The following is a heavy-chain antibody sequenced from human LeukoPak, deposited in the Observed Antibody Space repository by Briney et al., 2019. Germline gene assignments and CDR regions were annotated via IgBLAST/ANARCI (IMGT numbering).Heavy chain of an antibody. CDR2: IYYSGST. V-gene: IGHV4-39*01. CDR1: GGSISSSSYY. CDR3: ASDSGYDYYFDY. Sequence: PSETLSLTCTVSGGSISSSSYYWGWIRQPPGKGLEWLGSIYYSGSTYYNPSLKSRVTISVDTSKNQFSLKLSSVTAADTAVYYCASDSGYDYYFDYWGQGTLVTVSS. J-gene: IGHJ4*02. D-gene: IGHD5-12*01.